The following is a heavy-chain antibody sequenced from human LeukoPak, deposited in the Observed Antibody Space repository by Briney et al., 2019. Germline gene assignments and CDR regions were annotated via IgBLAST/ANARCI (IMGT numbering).Heavy chain of an antibody. D-gene: IGHD3-22*01. CDR3: AREDYYDSGSNDY. V-gene: IGHV1-8*03. Sequence: ASVKVSCKASGYTFTSYDINWVRQAPGQGLEWMGWINPNSGITVYAQKFQGRVTITRNPSISTAYMELSSLRSEDTAVYYCAREDYYDSGSNDYWGQGTLVTVSS. CDR1: GYTFTSYD. CDR2: INPNSGIT. J-gene: IGHJ4*02.